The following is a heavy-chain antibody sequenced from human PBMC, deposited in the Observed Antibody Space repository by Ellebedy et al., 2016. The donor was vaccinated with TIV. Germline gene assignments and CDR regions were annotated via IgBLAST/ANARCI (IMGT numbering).Heavy chain of an antibody. V-gene: IGHV4-59*01. Sequence: SETLSLXXTVSGGSISSYYWSWIRQPPGKGLEWIGYIFHSGSTNYSPSLKSRVTTSVDTSKKQFSLKLNSVTAANTAVYYCATQGVIRDPDAFDIWGQGTMVTVSS. D-gene: IGHD3-22*01. CDR3: ATQGVIRDPDAFDI. J-gene: IGHJ3*02. CDR2: IFHSGST. CDR1: GGSISSYY.